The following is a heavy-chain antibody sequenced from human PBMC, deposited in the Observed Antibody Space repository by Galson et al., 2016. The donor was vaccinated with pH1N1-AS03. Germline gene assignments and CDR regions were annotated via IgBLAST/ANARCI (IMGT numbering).Heavy chain of an antibody. CDR3: ARILRGKGCLDS. V-gene: IGHV1-2*02. J-gene: IGHJ5*01. CDR2: IDPDHDGGT. CDR1: GYTFTAYY. Sequence: SVKVSCKASGYTFTAYYIHWVRQAPGQGLEWMGWIDPDHDGGTRYAQKFQGRVTMSRDTSITTVYMEVTRLTSEDTAVYYCARILRGKGCLDSWGQGTLVTVTS. D-gene: IGHD3-16*01.